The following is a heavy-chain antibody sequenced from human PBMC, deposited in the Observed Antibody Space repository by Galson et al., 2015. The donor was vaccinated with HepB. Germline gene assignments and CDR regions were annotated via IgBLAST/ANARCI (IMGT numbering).Heavy chain of an antibody. CDR2: ISSNGGST. CDR1: GFTFSSYA. D-gene: IGHD6-13*01. CDR3: VKDRVSSSWYRGAFDI. J-gene: IGHJ3*02. Sequence: SLRLSCAASGFTFSSYAMHWVRQAPGKGLEYVSAISSNGGSTYYADSVKGRFTISRDNSKNTLYLQMSSLRAEDTAVYYCVKDRVSSSWYRGAFDIWGQGTMVTVSS. V-gene: IGHV3-64D*06.